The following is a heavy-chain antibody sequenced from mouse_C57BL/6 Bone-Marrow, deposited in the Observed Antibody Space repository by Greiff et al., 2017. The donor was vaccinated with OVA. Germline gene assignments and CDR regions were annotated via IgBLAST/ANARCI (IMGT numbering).Heavy chain of an antibody. Sequence: QVQLQQPGAELVKPGASVKMSCKASGYTFTSYWITWVKQRPGQGLEWIGDIYPGSGSTNYNEKFKSKATLTVDTSSSTAYMQRSSLTSEDSAVYYCARGLANWDLPYYFDYWGQGTTLTVSS. V-gene: IGHV1-55*01. CDR3: ARGLANWDLPYYFDY. D-gene: IGHD4-1*01. CDR1: GYTFTSYW. J-gene: IGHJ2*01. CDR2: IYPGSGST.